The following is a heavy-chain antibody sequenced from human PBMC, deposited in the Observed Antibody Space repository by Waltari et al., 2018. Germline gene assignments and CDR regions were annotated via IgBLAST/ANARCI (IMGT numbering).Heavy chain of an antibody. Sequence: AMSWFRQAPGKGLEWVGFIRSKAYGGTTEYAASVKGRFTISRDDSKSIAYLQMNSLKTEDTAVYYCTRDKSIVLMVYYMDVWGKGTTVTISS. CDR2: IRSKAYGGTT. J-gene: IGHJ6*03. CDR1: A. CDR3: TRDKSIVLMVYYMDV. V-gene: IGHV3-49*03. D-gene: IGHD2-8*01.